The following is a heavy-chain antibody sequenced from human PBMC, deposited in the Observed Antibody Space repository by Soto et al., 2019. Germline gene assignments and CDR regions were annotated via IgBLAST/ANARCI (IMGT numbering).Heavy chain of an antibody. CDR3: ARDRGYSYGFSSVFDP. J-gene: IGHJ5*02. V-gene: IGHV1-18*04. CDR2: ISAYNGNT. CDR1: GYTFTSYG. D-gene: IGHD5-18*01. Sequence: ASVKVSCKASGYTFTSYGISWVRQAPGQGLEWMGWISAYNGNTNYAQKLQGRVTMTTDTSTSTAYMEPRSLRADDTAVYYCARDRGYSYGFSSVFDPWGQGTLVTVSS.